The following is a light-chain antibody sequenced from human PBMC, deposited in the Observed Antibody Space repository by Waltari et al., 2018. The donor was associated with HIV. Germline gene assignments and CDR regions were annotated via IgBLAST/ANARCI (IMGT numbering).Light chain of an antibody. CDR3: TSYTSSSTLV. V-gene: IGLV2-14*03. J-gene: IGLJ3*02. CDR2: DIS. Sequence: QSALTQPASVSGSPGQSITISCTGTSSDIPDSDYVSWYQQHPGKAPKILIYDISSRPSGVSNHFSGSKSGNTASLTISGLQTEDEADYYCTSYTSSSTLVFGGGTKVTVL. CDR1: SSDIPDSDY.